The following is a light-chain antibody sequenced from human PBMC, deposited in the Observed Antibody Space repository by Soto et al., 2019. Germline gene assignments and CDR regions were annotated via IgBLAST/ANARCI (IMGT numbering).Light chain of an antibody. J-gene: IGKJ1*01. V-gene: IGKV3-15*01. CDR2: GAS. CDR1: QTISGT. CDR3: QQYDNWPWT. Sequence: EIVLKQSPATLSVSPGGRATLSCRASQTISGTLAWYQQKPGQAPRLLIHGASTRAPGSPARFSGSGSGTDFTLTISSLQSEDFAVYYCQQYDNWPWTFGQGTKVDIK.